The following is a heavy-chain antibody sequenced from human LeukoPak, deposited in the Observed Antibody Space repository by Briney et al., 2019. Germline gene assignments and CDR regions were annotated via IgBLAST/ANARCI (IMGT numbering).Heavy chain of an antibody. CDR3: ARDRHDSSGYRLYYYYMDV. CDR1: GFTFSSYS. J-gene: IGHJ6*03. V-gene: IGHV3-21*01. D-gene: IGHD3-22*01. CDR2: ISSSSSYI. Sequence: KTGGSLRLSCAASGFTFSSYSMNWVRQAPGKGLEWVSSISSSSSYIYYADSVKGRFTISRDNAKNSLYLQVNSLRAEDTAVYYCARDRHDSSGYRLYYYYMDVWGKGTTVTVSS.